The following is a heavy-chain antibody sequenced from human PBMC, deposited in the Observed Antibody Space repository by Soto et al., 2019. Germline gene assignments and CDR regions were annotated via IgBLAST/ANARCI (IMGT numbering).Heavy chain of an antibody. Sequence: QVPLVQSGAEVKKPGSSVKVSCKASGGTFSSYAISWVRQAPGQGLEWMGGIIPIFGTANYAQKFQGRVTITADESTSTAYMALSSLRSEDTAVYYCARSVVVAAATQSPYYYYYGMDVWGQGTTVTVSS. CDR2: IIPIFGTA. V-gene: IGHV1-69*01. CDR1: GGTFSSYA. CDR3: ARSVVVAAATQSPYYYYYGMDV. J-gene: IGHJ6*02. D-gene: IGHD2-15*01.